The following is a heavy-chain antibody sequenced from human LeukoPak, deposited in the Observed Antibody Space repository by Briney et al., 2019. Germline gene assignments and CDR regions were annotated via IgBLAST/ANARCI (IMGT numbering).Heavy chain of an antibody. Sequence: PSETLSLTCTVSGGSISSGGYYWSWIRQRPGKGLEWIGSIYYSGNTYYNPSLESRVTISLDTSKNQFSLRLSSVTAADTAVYYRARGDLPQFGPRGQGTLVTVSS. CDR3: ARGDLPQFGP. J-gene: IGHJ5*02. V-gene: IGHV4-31*03. D-gene: IGHD3-16*01. CDR1: GGSISSGGYY. CDR2: IYYSGNT.